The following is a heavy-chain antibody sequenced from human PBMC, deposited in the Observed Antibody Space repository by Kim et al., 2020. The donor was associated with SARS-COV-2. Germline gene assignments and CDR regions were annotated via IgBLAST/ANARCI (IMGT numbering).Heavy chain of an antibody. Sequence: SETLSLTCAVYGGSFSGYYWSWIRQPPGKGLEWIGEINHSGSTNYNPSLKSRVTISVDTSKNQFSLKLSSVTAADTAVYYCAREKYVWGSYRHNWFDPWGQGTLVTVSS. CDR3: AREKYVWGSYRHNWFDP. V-gene: IGHV4-34*01. D-gene: IGHD3-16*02. CDR2: INHSGST. CDR1: GGSFSGYY. J-gene: IGHJ5*02.